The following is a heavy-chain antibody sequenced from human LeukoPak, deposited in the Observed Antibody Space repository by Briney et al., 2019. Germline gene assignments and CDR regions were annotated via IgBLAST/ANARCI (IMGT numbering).Heavy chain of an antibody. CDR3: AREGYCSGGSCYLGYYYYGMDV. V-gene: IGHV1-18*01. J-gene: IGHJ6*02. Sequence: GASVKVSCKASGYTFTSYGISWVRQAPGQGLEWMGWISAYNGNTNYAQKLQGRVTMTTDTSTSTAYMELRNLRSDDTAVYYCAREGYCSGGSCYLGYYYYGMDVWGQGTTVTVSS. CDR2: ISAYNGNT. CDR1: GYTFTSYG. D-gene: IGHD2-15*01.